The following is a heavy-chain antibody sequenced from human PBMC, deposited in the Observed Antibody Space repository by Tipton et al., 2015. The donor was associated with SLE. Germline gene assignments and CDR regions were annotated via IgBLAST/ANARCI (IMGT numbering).Heavy chain of an antibody. D-gene: IGHD6-19*01. Sequence: TLSLTCAVYGGSFSGYYWSWIRQSPGKGLEWLGQISHIGNANYNPSLASRISISVDTSKNQFSLKLSSVTAADTAVYYCARHGEPVAGPRSWFDPWGQGTLVTVSS. CDR1: GGSFSGYY. V-gene: IGHV4-34*01. J-gene: IGHJ5*02. CDR2: ISHIGNA. CDR3: ARHGEPVAGPRSWFDP.